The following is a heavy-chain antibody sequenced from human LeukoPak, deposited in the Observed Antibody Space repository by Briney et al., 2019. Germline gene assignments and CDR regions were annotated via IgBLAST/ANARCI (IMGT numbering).Heavy chain of an antibody. CDR3: AKARVEWVPYYFDY. D-gene: IGHD2-8*01. CDR2: ISGSGGTT. CDR1: GFTFSSYA. J-gene: IGHJ4*02. Sequence: PGGSLRLSCAASGFTFSSYAMTWVRQAPGKGLEWVSGISGSGGTTYYADSVKGRFTISRDNSNNTLYVQMNRLRAEDTAVYYCAKARVEWVPYYFDYWGQGTLVTVSS. V-gene: IGHV3-23*01.